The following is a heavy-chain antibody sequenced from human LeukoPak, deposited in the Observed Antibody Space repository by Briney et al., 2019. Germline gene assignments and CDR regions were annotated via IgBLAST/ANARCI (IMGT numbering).Heavy chain of an antibody. CDR3: AKDLISAAGRGDFQH. D-gene: IGHD6-13*01. CDR1: GFTFSSYA. V-gene: IGHV3-23*01. Sequence: GGSLRLSCAASGFTFSSYAMSWVRQAPGKGLEWVPLASGGGSSRTYYADSLKGRFTISRDDSKNTLYLQMNALRAEDTAVYYCAKDLISAAGRGDFQHWGQGILVTVSS. CDR2: SGGGSSRT. J-gene: IGHJ1*01.